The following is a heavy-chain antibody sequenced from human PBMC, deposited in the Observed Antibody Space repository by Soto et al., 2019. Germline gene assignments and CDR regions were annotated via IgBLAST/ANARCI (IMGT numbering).Heavy chain of an antibody. CDR1: GGIFTNNA. Sequence: QVQVVQSGAEVKKPGSSVKVSCKVSGGIFTNNAISWVRQAPGQGLEWLGGVIPLFDTAYYAQIFRGRLRSSADGATTTAHMERSGLTSADTAVYLWATGGHNDGYNFYHGMDVWGQGTTVTVS. D-gene: IGHD3-16*01. CDR2: VIPLFDTA. V-gene: IGHV1-69*01. J-gene: IGHJ6*02. CDR3: ATGGHNDGYNFYHGMDV.